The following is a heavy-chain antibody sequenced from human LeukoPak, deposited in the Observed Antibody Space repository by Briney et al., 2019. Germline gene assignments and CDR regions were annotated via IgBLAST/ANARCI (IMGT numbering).Heavy chain of an antibody. D-gene: IGHD4-17*01. J-gene: IGHJ4*02. CDR2: IHYDSTTE. V-gene: IGHV3-30*02. CDR3: VNGESFYGDYGFDY. Sequence: GGSLRLSCAASGFDFSSYGMHWVRQAPGKGLEWVAYIHYDSTTEDYADSVQGRFTISRDNSKNTLYLQMNNLRVEDTAVFYCVNGESFYGDYGFDYWGQGTLVTVSS. CDR1: GFDFSSYG.